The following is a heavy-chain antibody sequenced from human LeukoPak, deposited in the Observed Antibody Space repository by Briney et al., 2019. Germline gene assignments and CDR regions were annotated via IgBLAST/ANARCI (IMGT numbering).Heavy chain of an antibody. Sequence: GGSLRPSCAASGFIFSSQWMHWVRQAPGQGLEWVANIKEDGSEKKYLDSVKGRFTISRDNARNSLYLQMNSLRAEDTGVYFCARLTGGSPDDNWGQGTLAIVSS. D-gene: IGHD3-9*01. CDR3: ARLTGGSPDDN. J-gene: IGHJ4*02. V-gene: IGHV3-7*01. CDR2: IKEDGSEK. CDR1: GFIFSSQW.